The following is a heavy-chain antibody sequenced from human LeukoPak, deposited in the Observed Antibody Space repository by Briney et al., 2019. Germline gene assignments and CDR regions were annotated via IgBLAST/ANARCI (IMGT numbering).Heavy chain of an antibody. CDR2: IYHSGST. Sequence: SETLSLTCTVSGYSISRGYSWGWIRQPPGKGLEWIGNIYHSGSTNYSPSLKSRVTISVDTSKNQFSLKLSSVTAADTAVYYCARADPLQLWSPDYWGQGTLVTVSS. CDR3: ARADPLQLWSPDY. D-gene: IGHD5-18*01. CDR1: GYSISRGYS. V-gene: IGHV4-38-2*02. J-gene: IGHJ4*02.